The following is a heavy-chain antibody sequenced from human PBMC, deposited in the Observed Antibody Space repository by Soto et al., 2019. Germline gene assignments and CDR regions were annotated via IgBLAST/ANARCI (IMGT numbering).Heavy chain of an antibody. Sequence: QVQLVESGGGVVQPGRSLILSCAASGFTFSSYAMHWVRQAPGKGLEWVAVISYDGSNKYYADSVKGRFTISRDNSKNTLYLQMNSLRAEDTAVYYCARGDYGDYVFAFDIWGQGTMVTVSS. CDR2: ISYDGSNK. V-gene: IGHV3-30-3*01. J-gene: IGHJ3*02. CDR3: ARGDYGDYVFAFDI. D-gene: IGHD4-17*01. CDR1: GFTFSSYA.